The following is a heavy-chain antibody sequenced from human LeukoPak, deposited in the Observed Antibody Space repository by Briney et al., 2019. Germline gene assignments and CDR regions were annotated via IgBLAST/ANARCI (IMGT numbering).Heavy chain of an antibody. CDR2: IGTASDT. CDR3: ARGPPRGKYYYMDV. D-gene: IGHD1-1*01. J-gene: IGHJ6*03. V-gene: IGHV3-13*04. CDR1: GFPFSSFQ. Sequence: GSLRLPCAASGFPFSSFQMHWVPQPTGQGLGWVSTIGTASDTYYPGSVEGRFTLSRDNAKNSLYLQMNSLTAGDTAVYYCARGPPRGKYYYMDVWGKGTTVTVSS.